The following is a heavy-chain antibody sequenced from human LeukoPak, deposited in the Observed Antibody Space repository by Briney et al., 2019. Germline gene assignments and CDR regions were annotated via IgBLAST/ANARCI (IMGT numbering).Heavy chain of an antibody. CDR3: ARGVGYSAY. CDR1: GFTFADYG. CDR2: INWNGGST. V-gene: IGHV3-20*04. D-gene: IGHD6-13*01. Sequence: GGSLRLSCAASGFTFADYGMSWVRQAPGKGLEWVSGINWNGGSTGYADSVKGRFTISRDNAKNSLYLQMNRLRAEATVFYYCARGVGYSAYWGEGTLVTVSS. J-gene: IGHJ4*02.